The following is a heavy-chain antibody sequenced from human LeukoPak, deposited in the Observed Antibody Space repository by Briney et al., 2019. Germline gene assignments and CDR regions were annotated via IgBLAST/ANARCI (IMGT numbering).Heavy chain of an antibody. CDR3: ARDSKIRYFDWAQNYYYGMDV. V-gene: IGHV4-4*02. Sequence: PSGTLSLTCAVSGGSISISNWWSWVRQPPGKGLEWIGEIYHSGSTNYNPSLKSRVTISVDKSKNQFSLKLSSVTAADTAVYYCARDSKIRYFDWAQNYYYGMDVWGKGTTVTVSS. J-gene: IGHJ6*04. D-gene: IGHD3-9*01. CDR2: IYHSGST. CDR1: GGSISISNW.